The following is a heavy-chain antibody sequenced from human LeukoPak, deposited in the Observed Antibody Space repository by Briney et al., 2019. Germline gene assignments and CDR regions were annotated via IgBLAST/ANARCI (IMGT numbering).Heavy chain of an antibody. CDR2: ISAYNGNT. V-gene: IGHV1-18*01. CDR3: ARDWTYDSGSHTYYYGLDV. J-gene: IGHJ6*02. Sequence: ASVKVSCKASGYTFTSYGISWVRQAPGQGLERMGWISAYNGNTNYAQKLQGRVTMTTDTSTSTAYMELRSLRSDDTAVYYCARDWTYDSGSHTYYYGLDVWGQGTTVTVSS. D-gene: IGHD1-26*01. CDR1: GYTFTSYG.